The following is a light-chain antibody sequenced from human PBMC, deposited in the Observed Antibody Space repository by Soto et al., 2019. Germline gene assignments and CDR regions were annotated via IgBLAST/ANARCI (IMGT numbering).Light chain of an antibody. CDR3: QQYNSYSKS. V-gene: IGKV1-5*01. J-gene: IGKJ1*01. CDR2: DAS. CDR1: QSISSW. Sequence: DIQLTQSPSTLSASVGDRVTITCRASQSISSWLAWYPQKPGKAPKLLIYDASSLESGVPSRFSGSGSGTEFTLTISSLQPDDFATYDCQQYNSYSKSFGQGTKVEI.